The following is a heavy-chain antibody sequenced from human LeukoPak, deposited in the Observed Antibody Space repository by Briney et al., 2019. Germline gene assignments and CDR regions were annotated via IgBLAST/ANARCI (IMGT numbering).Heavy chain of an antibody. J-gene: IGHJ4*02. CDR2: IRYDGSNK. D-gene: IGHD1-26*01. CDR1: GFTFSSYG. Sequence: PGGSLRLSCAASGFTFSSYGMHWVRQAPGKGLEWVAFIRYDGSNKYYADSVKGRFTISRDNSKNTLYLQMNSLRAEDTAVYYCAKRGAEVGATVAPGDYWGQGTLVTVSS. CDR3: AKRGAEVGATVAPGDY. V-gene: IGHV3-30*02.